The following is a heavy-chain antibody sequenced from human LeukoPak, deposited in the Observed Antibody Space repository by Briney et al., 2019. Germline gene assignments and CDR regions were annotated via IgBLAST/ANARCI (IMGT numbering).Heavy chain of an antibody. CDR2: IKQAGSEK. CDR1: GFTFSSYW. D-gene: IGHD5-24*01. CDR3: ARVWGPRPDMPAINYHLYYSMDV. Sequence: GGSLRLSCAASGFTFSSYWMSLLRQASGKGLEWVANIKQAGSEKYYVDSVKGRFTISRDNAKNSLHLQMNTLRAEDTAVYYCARVWGPRPDMPAINYHLYYSMDVWGKGTTVTVSS. J-gene: IGHJ6*03. V-gene: IGHV3-7*01.